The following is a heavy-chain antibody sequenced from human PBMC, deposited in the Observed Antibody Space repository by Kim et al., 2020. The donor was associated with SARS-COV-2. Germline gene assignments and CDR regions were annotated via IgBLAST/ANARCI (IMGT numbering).Heavy chain of an antibody. CDR3: ARDTGTATTQGIDY. J-gene: IGHJ4*02. Sequence: SPSFQGQVTISADKSISTAYLQWSSLKASDTAMYYCARDTGTATTQGIDYWGQGTLVTVSS. D-gene: IGHD5-12*01. V-gene: IGHV5-51*01.